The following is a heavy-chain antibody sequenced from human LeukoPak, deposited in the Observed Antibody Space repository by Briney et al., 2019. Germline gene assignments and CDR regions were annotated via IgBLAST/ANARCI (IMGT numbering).Heavy chain of an antibody. CDR3: ARSPTGLRKRNDF. CDR1: GYTFTSDD. CDR2: MNPNSGNT. V-gene: IGHV1-8*01. D-gene: IGHD4-17*01. J-gene: IGHJ4*02. Sequence: GASVKVSCTPSGYTFTSDDINWGRQATGQGLEWMGWMNPNSGNTGYAQNFQGRVTITRNTSISTAYMELTLLRPQDTPTYSFARSPTGLRKRNDFWGQGTLVTVSS.